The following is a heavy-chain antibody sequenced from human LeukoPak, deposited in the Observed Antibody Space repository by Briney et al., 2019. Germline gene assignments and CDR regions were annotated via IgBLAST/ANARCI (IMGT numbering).Heavy chain of an antibody. V-gene: IGHV1-69*04. D-gene: IGHD2-2*01. CDR2: IIPILGIA. CDR3: AREVVVVPAAISNWFDP. J-gene: IGHJ5*02. CDR1: GGTFSSYA. Sequence: GSSVKVSCKASGGTFSSYAISWVRQAPGQGLEWMGRIIPILGIANYAQKFQGRVTITADKSTSTAYMELSSLRSEDTAVYYCAREVVVVPAAISNWFDPWGQGTLVTVSS.